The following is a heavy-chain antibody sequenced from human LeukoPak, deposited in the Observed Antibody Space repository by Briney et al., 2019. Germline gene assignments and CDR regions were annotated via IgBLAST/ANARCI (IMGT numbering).Heavy chain of an antibody. Sequence: GESLKISFKGSGXNFTNYCIAWVRQMPGKGLEWMGIIYPGDSDTVYSPSFEGQVTISADKSISTAYLQWSSLKASDTAMYYCARRVIAGSDYWGQGTLVTVSS. D-gene: IGHD2/OR15-2a*01. CDR2: IYPGDSDT. J-gene: IGHJ4*02. CDR1: GXNFTNYC. V-gene: IGHV5-51*01. CDR3: ARRVIAGSDY.